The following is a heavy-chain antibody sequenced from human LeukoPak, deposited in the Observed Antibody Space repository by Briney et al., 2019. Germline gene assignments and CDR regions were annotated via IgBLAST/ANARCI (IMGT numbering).Heavy chain of an antibody. Sequence: ASVKVSCMSSGYTFTNFYMHWLRQAPGQGLEWVALINPSGSRTWFAEKFQGRIILTRDMSTSTDYMELSSLRSEDTAVYFCARDNSIYDRGWWFHPWGQGTLVNVSS. CDR1: GYTFTNFY. CDR3: ARDNSIYDRGWWFHP. CDR2: INPSGSRT. J-gene: IGHJ5*02. D-gene: IGHD4-23*01. V-gene: IGHV1-46*01.